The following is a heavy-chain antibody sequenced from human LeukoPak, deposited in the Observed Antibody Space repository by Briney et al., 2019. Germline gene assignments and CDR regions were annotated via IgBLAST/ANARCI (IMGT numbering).Heavy chain of an antibody. J-gene: IGHJ4*02. CDR2: IYYSGST. CDR3: ARGGGRFLEWLYIDY. Sequence: SETLSLTCTVSGGSISSYYWSWIRQPPGKGLEWIGYIYYSGSTNYNPSLKSRVTISVDTSKNQFSLKLSSVTAADTAVYYCARGGGRFLEWLYIDYWGQGTLVTVSS. V-gene: IGHV4-59*01. D-gene: IGHD3-3*01. CDR1: GGSISSYY.